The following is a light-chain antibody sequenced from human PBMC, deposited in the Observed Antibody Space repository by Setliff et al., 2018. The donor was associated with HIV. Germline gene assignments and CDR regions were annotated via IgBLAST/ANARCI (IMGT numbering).Light chain of an antibody. CDR3: SSFTNTYALDV. V-gene: IGLV2-14*01. Sequence: QSALTQPASVSGSPGQSITISCTGTSSDVGGYNYVSWFQQHPGKDPKLLIYEVSNRPSGVSYRFSGSKSGNTASLTISGLQAEDEAHYYCSSFTNTYALDVFGTGTKVTVL. CDR1: SSDVGGYNY. J-gene: IGLJ1*01. CDR2: EVS.